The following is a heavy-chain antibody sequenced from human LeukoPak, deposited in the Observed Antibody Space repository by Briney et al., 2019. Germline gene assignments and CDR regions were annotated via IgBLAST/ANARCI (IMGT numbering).Heavy chain of an antibody. D-gene: IGHD6-13*01. CDR1: GGSISSSSYY. Sequence: SETLSLTCTVSGGSISSSSYYWGWIRQPPGKGLEWIGSIYYSGSTYYEPSLKSLVTISVDTSKNPFSLKLSSVTAADTAVYYCARMYSSSWYGVYYFDYWGQGTLVTVSS. V-gene: IGHV4-39*01. J-gene: IGHJ4*02. CDR3: ARMYSSSWYGVYYFDY. CDR2: IYYSGST.